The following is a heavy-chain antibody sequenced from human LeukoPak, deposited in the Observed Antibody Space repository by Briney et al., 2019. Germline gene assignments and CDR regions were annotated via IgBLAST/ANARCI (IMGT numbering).Heavy chain of an antibody. V-gene: IGHV3-33*06. J-gene: IGHJ4*02. D-gene: IGHD3-22*01. CDR3: AKAPYAYYYDSSGYQGLFDY. CDR1: GFTFSSYG. CDR2: IWYDGSNK. Sequence: GGSLRLSCAASGFTFSSYGMHWVRQAPGKGLEWVAVIWYDGSNKYYADSVKGRFTIPRDNSKNTLYLQMNSLRAEDTAVYYCAKAPYAYYYDSSGYQGLFDYWGQGTLVTVSS.